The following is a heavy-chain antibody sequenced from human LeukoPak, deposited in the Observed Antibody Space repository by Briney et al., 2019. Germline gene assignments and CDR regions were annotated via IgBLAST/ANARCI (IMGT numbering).Heavy chain of an antibody. CDR2: IIPIFGTA. CDR1: GGTFSSYA. CDR3: ARGGPGYSSSWYPVAFDI. V-gene: IGHV1-69*05. Sequence: SVKVSCKASGGTFSSYAISWVRHAPGQGHEWMGRIIPIFGTANYAQKFQGRVTITTDESTSTAYMELSSLRSEDTAVYYCARGGPGYSSSWYPVAFDIWGQGTMVTVSS. J-gene: IGHJ3*02. D-gene: IGHD6-13*01.